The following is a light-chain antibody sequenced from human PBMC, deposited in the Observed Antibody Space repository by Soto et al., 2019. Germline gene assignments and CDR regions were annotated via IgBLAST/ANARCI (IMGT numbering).Light chain of an antibody. CDR2: GAS. CDR3: QQYGRSPPFT. J-gene: IGKJ2*01. V-gene: IGKV3-20*01. Sequence: EIVLTQSPGPLSLSPGERATLSCRASQSVSSTYIAWYQQNPGQAPRLLIYGASSRATGIPDRFSGSGSGTDFTLTISRLEPEDFAVYFCQQYGRSPPFTFGQGTKVEIK. CDR1: QSVSSTY.